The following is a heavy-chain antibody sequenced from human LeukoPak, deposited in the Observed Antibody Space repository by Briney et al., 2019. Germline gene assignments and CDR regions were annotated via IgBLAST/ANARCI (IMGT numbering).Heavy chain of an antibody. CDR1: GGSISSYY. Sequence: SETLSLTCTVSGGSISSYYWSWIRQPPGKGLEWIGYIYYSGSTNYNPSLKSRVTISVDTSKNQFSLKLSSVTAADTAVYYCARGKATRHYGMDVWGQGTTVTVSS. J-gene: IGHJ6*02. V-gene: IGHV4-59*01. CDR2: IYYSGST. CDR3: ARGKATRHYGMDV.